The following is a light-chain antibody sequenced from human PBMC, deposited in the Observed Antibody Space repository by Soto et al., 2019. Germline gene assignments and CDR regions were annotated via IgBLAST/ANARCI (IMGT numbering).Light chain of an antibody. V-gene: IGKV1-5*01. CDR1: QSMSGW. CDR2: DAS. CDR3: QQYNSYPIT. J-gene: IGKJ5*01. Sequence: DVQMTQSPSTLSASVGDRVTITCRAGQSMSGWLAWYQQKPGKAPKLLIYDASSLESGVPSRFSGSGSGTEFTLTISSLQPDDFATYYCQQYNSYPITFGQGTRLE.